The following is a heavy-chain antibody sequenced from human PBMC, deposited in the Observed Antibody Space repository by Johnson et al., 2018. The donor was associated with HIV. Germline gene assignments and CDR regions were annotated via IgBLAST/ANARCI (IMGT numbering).Heavy chain of an antibody. CDR2: IYSGGST. CDR1: GFSVSNTY. J-gene: IGHJ3*02. CDR3: ATSQEVYSAFDI. V-gene: IGHV3-66*01. D-gene: IGHD2-15*01. Sequence: VQLVESGGGLVEPGGSLRLSCGASGFSVSNTYMNWVRQAPGKGLEWVSVIYSGGSTYYADSVRGRFTISRYNSKNALYLQMSSLRVEDTAVYYCATSQEVYSAFDIWGQGTMVTVSS.